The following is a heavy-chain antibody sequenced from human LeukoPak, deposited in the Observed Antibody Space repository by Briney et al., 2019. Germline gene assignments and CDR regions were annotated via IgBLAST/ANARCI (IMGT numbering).Heavy chain of an antibody. Sequence: HPGGSLRLSCAASGFTFSSYAMSWVRQAPGKGLEWVSAISGSGGSTYYADSVKGRFTISRDNSKNTLYLQVNSLRAEDTAVYYCVKDQKPYIAAAGGYWGQGTLVTVSS. CDR3: VKDQKPYIAAAGGY. CDR1: GFTFSSYA. V-gene: IGHV3-23*01. D-gene: IGHD6-13*01. J-gene: IGHJ4*02. CDR2: ISGSGGST.